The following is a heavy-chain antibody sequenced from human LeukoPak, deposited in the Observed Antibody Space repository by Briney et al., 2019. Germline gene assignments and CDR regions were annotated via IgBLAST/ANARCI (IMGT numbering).Heavy chain of an antibody. V-gene: IGHV1-2*02. CDR1: GYTFTSYY. CDR3: SRGGDVLRYFDWLSPPDV. CDR2: INPKSGGT. Sequence: ASVKVSCKASGYTFTSYYMHWVRQAPGQGLEWMGWINPKSGGTNYAQKLQGRVTMTRDKSTSTAYMELSRLRSDDTAVYYCSRGGDVLRYFDWLSPPDVWGKGTTVTVSS. D-gene: IGHD3-9*01. J-gene: IGHJ6*03.